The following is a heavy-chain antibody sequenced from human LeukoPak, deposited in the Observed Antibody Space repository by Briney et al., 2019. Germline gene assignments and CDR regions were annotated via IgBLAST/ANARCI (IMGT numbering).Heavy chain of an antibody. CDR2: IIPIFGTA. D-gene: IGHD3-22*01. CDR3: ARERDYYDSSGYFDY. J-gene: IGHJ4*02. V-gene: IGHV1-69*05. CDR1: GGTFSSYA. Sequence: SVKVSCKDSGGTFSSYAISWVRQAPGQGLEWMGGIIPIFGTANYAQKFQGRVTITTDESTSTAYMELSSLRSEDTAVYYCARERDYYDSSGYFDYWGQGTLVTVSS.